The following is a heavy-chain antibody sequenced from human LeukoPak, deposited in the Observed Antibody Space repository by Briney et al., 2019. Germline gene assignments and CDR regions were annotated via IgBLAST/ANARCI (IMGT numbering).Heavy chain of an antibody. J-gene: IGHJ4*02. CDR1: GFTFSSYG. Sequence: GGSLRLSCAASGFTFSSYGMHWVRQAPGKGLEWVAVISYDGSNKYYADSVKGRFTISRDNSKNTLYLQMNSLRAEDTAVYYCAKDGNYYYGSGSYYSIDYHYFDYWGQGTLVTVSS. CDR2: ISYDGSNK. D-gene: IGHD3-10*01. CDR3: AKDGNYYYGSGSYYSIDYHYFDY. V-gene: IGHV3-30*18.